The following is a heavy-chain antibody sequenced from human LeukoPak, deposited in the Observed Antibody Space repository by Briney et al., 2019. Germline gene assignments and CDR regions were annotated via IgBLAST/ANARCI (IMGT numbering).Heavy chain of an antibody. Sequence: SETLSLTCTVSTDSISSYYWSWIRQPPGKGLEWIGCTNYRGTTNYNPSLKSRVTISVDTSKNQFSLKLNSVTAADTAVYYCARDVTCRGGSCYSRWFDPWGQGTLVTVSS. D-gene: IGHD2-15*01. CDR3: ARDVTCRGGSCYSRWFDP. CDR2: TNYRGTT. J-gene: IGHJ5*02. V-gene: IGHV4-59*01. CDR1: TDSISSYY.